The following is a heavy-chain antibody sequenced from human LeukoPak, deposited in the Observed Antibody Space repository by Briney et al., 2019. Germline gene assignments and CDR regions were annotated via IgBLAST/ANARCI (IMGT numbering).Heavy chain of an antibody. CDR3: ARVGYYYGSGRKGYFDY. V-gene: IGHV3-33*01. J-gene: IGHJ4*02. CDR1: GFTFSSYG. Sequence: GRSLRLSCAASGFTFSSYGMHWVRQAPGKGVEWVAVIWYDGSNKYYADSVKGRFTISRDNSKNTLYLQVNSLRAEDTAAYYCARVGYYYGSGRKGYFDYWGQGTLVTVSS. D-gene: IGHD3-10*01. CDR2: IWYDGSNK.